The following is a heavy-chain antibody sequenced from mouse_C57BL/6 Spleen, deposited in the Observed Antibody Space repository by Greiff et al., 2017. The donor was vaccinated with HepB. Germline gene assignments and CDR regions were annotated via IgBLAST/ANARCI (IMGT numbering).Heavy chain of an antibody. Sequence: VQLKQSVAELVRPGASVKLSCTASGFNIKNTYMHWVKQRPEQGLEWIGRIDPANGNTKYAPKFQGKATITADTSSNTAYLQLSSLTSEDTAIYYCASATVVAPLPFDVWGTGTTVTVSS. V-gene: IGHV14-3*01. J-gene: IGHJ1*03. CDR2: IDPANGNT. CDR1: GFNIKNTY. D-gene: IGHD1-1*01. CDR3: ASATVVAPLPFDV.